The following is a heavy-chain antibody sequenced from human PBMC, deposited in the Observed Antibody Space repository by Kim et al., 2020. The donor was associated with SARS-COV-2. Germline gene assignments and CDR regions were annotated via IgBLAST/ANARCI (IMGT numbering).Heavy chain of an antibody. Sequence: DSVKGRFTISRDNAKNSLYLQMNSLRAEDTAVYYCARDGIAVAGTGWFDPWGQGTLVTVSS. V-gene: IGHV3-21*01. D-gene: IGHD6-19*01. J-gene: IGHJ5*02. CDR3: ARDGIAVAGTGWFDP.